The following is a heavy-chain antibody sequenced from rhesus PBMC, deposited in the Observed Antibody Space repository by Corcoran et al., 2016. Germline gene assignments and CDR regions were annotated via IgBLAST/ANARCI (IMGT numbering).Heavy chain of an antibody. J-gene: IGHJ4*01. V-gene: IGHV4-169*01. CDR2: IYGSGSST. CDR1: GGSISSSY. CDR3: ARTLYSNYLDY. Sequence: QLQLQESGPGLVKPSETLSVTCAVSGGSISSSYWSWIRQAPGKGLEGIGYIYGSGSSTNYNPSLKGRVTLSVDTSKTQLSLKLSSVTTADTAVYYCARTLYSNYLDYWGQGVLVTVSS. D-gene: IGHD4-23*01.